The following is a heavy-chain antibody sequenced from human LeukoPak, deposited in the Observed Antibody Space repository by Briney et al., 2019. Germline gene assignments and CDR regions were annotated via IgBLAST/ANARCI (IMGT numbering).Heavy chain of an antibody. CDR3: AGGSGWVSVD. D-gene: IGHD6-19*01. V-gene: IGHV3-23*01. CDR2: ISVSGGST. J-gene: IGHJ4*02. CDR1: GFTFSSSA. Sequence: GGSLRLSCAASGFTFSSSAMSWVRQVPGKGLEWVSGISVSGGSTSYADSVRGRFTISRDNSKNTLYVQMNSLRDEDTAVYYCAGGSGWVSVDWGQGTLVTVSS.